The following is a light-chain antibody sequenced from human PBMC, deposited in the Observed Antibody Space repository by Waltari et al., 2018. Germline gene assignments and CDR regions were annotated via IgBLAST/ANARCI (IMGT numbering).Light chain of an antibody. CDR1: QTVRTTY. J-gene: IGKJ4*01. Sequence: DIVLTPSPGTLSLSPGERATLSCRASQTVRTTYLAWYQQKPGQAPTLLIYGTSSRATGFPDRFSGSGSGTDFSLTISSLEPEDFAVYYCQQYDSSPLTFGGGTKVEIK. CDR2: GTS. V-gene: IGKV3-20*01. CDR3: QQYDSSPLT.